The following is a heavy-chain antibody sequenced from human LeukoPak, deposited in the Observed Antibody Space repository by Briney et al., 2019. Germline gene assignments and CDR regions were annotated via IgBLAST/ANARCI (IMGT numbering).Heavy chain of an antibody. CDR3: AKIYQDSCAYHCAPDY. CDR1: GGSISSGGYF. V-gene: IGHV4-31*11. D-gene: IGHD3-22*01. Sequence: SQTLSLTCAVSGGSISSGGYFWSWIRHHPRKGLEWIGYISYSGITQYNPSLQNRVTIPIDTSKKQFSLKLSSVTAADTAVYYCAKIYQDSCAYHCAPDYWGQGTLVTVSS. CDR2: ISYSGIT. J-gene: IGHJ4*02.